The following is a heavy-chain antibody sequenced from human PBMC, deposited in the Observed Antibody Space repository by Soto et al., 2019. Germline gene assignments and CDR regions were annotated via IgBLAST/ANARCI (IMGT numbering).Heavy chain of an antibody. V-gene: IGHV1-69*12. J-gene: IGHJ6*02. CDR1: GGAFSDYA. CDR2: IMPIFRAP. D-gene: IGHD2-15*01. Sequence: QVQLVQSGAEVKKPGSSVKVSCKASGGAFSDYAFSWVRQAPGQGLEWLGGIMPIFRAPDYAQKFQGRVTITADEFTRTXXMEMNGLRSEDTAVYYCASWLKGPDIGNYYYGMDVWGQGTTVTVS. CDR3: ASWLKGPDIGNYYYGMDV.